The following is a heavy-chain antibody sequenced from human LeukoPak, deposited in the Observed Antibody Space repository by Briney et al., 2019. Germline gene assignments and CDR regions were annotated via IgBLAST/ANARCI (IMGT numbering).Heavy chain of an antibody. J-gene: IGHJ5*02. Sequence: SVKVSCKCTVGTCSSYSINWVRQSPGQGLGWMGGIIPIFGTAYYAQKFQGRVTITADESTSTAYMELSSPKSEDTAVYYCARGVTGRYCSTTSCHWRGWFDPWGQGTLVTVSS. CDR2: IIPIFGTA. V-gene: IGHV1-69*01. CDR3: ARGVTGRYCSTTSCHWRGWFDP. CDR1: VGTCSSYS. D-gene: IGHD2-2*01.